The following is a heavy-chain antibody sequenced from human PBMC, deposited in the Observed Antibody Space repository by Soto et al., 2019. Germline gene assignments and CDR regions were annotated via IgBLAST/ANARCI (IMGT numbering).Heavy chain of an antibody. CDR2: IYYSGST. CDR1: GGSFSSGSYC. Sequence: PSETLSLTCTVSGGSFSSGSYCWSWIRQHPGKGLEWIGYIYYSGSTYYNPSLKSRVTMSADTSKNQFSLKLSSVTAADTAVYYCARHPGYYDILTGYTTYYFDSWGQGILVTVSS. D-gene: IGHD3-9*01. J-gene: IGHJ4*02. CDR3: ARHPGYYDILTGYTTYYFDS. V-gene: IGHV4-31*03.